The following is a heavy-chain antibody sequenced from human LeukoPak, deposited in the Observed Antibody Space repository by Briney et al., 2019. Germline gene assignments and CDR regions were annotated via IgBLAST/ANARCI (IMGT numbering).Heavy chain of an antibody. CDR2: IYSSGTT. Sequence: SETLSLTCTVSGGSITGSHWSWLRQSAGKGLEWIGRIYSSGTTNYNPSLKSRVMMSLDTSKNQFSLRLSSMTAADTAVYYCARGAYSFDYWGQGTLVTVSS. J-gene: IGHJ4*02. CDR1: GGSITGSH. V-gene: IGHV4-4*07. CDR3: ARGAYSFDY.